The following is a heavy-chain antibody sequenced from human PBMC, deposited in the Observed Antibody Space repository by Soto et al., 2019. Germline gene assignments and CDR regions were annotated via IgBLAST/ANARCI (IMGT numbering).Heavy chain of an antibody. CDR2: ISISSSYI. J-gene: IGHJ4*02. D-gene: IGHD3-3*01. V-gene: IGHV3-21*01. Sequence: GGSLRLSCAASGFTFSSYSMNWVRQAPGKGLEWVSSISISSSYIYYADSVKGRFTISRDNAKNSLYLQMNSLRAEDTAVYYCARGGLRFLEWPFDYWGQGTLVTVSS. CDR3: ARGGLRFLEWPFDY. CDR1: GFTFSSYS.